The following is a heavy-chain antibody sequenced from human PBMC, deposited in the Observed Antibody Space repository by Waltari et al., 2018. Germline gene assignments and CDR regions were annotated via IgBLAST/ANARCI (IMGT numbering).Heavy chain of an antibody. D-gene: IGHD3-22*01. Sequence: QVQLQESGPGLVKPSQTLSLTCTVSGGSISSGGYSWSWIRKHPGKGLEWIGYIYYSGSTYYNPSLKSLVTISVDTSKNQFSLKLSSVTAADTAVYYCARAKSYYDSSGYYPDAFDIWGQGTMVTVSS. CDR1: GGSISSGGYS. CDR2: IYYSGST. J-gene: IGHJ3*02. CDR3: ARAKSYYDSSGYYPDAFDI. V-gene: IGHV4-31*01.